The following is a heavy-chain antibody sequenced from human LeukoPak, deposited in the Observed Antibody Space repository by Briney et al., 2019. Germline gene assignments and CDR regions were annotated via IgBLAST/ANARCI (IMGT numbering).Heavy chain of an antibody. CDR1: GGPISSSSYY. V-gene: IGHV4-39*07. Sequence: SETLSLTCTVSGGPISSSSYYWGWIRQPPGKGLEWIGTIYYSGSTYYNPSLKSRVTISVDTSKNQFSLKLSSVTAADTAVYYCARGIGGSGGWFDPWGQGTLVTVSS. J-gene: IGHJ5*02. D-gene: IGHD1-26*01. CDR3: ARGIGGSGGWFDP. CDR2: IYYSGST.